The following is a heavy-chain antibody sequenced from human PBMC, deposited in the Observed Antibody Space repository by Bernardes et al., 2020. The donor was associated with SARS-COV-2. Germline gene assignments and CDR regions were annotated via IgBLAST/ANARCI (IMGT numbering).Heavy chain of an antibody. Sequence: GGSLRLSCAASGFTFNTAWMSWFRQPPGKRLEWVGRLKSKSSGGTADYAPAVKDRFTISRDDSTNTLYLQLSSLQAEDTAVYFCTTGSIFGIVTSAEDFWVRGTLVTGS. CDR3: TTGSIFGIVTSAEDF. D-gene: IGHD3-3*01. J-gene: IGHJ4*02. CDR1: GFTFNTAW. V-gene: IGHV3-15*01. CDR2: LKSKSSGGTA.